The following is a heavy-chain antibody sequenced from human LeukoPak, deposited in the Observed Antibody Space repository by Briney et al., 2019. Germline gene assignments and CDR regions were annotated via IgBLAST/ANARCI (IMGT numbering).Heavy chain of an antibody. J-gene: IGHJ3*02. CDR3: AIRWAPRDWEPDAFDI. Sequence: GGSLRLSCAASGFTFSDYYMSWIRQAPGKGLEWVSYISSSGNTIYYADSVRGRFTISRDNAKNSLYLQMNSLRAEDTAVYYCAIRWAPRDWEPDAFDIWGQGTMVTVSS. CDR1: GFTFSDYY. D-gene: IGHD1-14*01. CDR2: ISSSGNTI. V-gene: IGHV3-11*04.